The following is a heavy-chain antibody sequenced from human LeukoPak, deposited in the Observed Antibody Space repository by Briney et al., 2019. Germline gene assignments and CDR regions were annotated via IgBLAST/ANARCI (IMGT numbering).Heavy chain of an antibody. J-gene: IGHJ4*02. Sequence: RASVKVSCKASGGTFSSYAISWVRQAPGQGLEWMGRIIPTFGTANYAQKFQGRVTITTDESTSTAYMELSSLRSEDTAVYYCARAEASSGFDYWGQGTLVTVSS. V-gene: IGHV1-69*05. CDR1: GGTFSSYA. D-gene: IGHD2-15*01. CDR2: IIPTFGTA. CDR3: ARAEASSGFDY.